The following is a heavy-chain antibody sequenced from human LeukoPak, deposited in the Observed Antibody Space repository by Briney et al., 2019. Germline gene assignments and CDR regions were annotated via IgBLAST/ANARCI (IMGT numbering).Heavy chain of an antibody. D-gene: IGHD6-13*01. Sequence: GGSLRLSCAAAGFTIDDYGMSWVRQAPGKGLEWVCGINWNGGSTEYADSVKGRFTISRDNAKNSVYLQMNSLRAEDTALYHCARRDFSNSATWFDPWGQGTLVTVSS. J-gene: IGHJ5*02. CDR3: ARRDFSNSATWFDP. CDR1: GFTIDDYG. V-gene: IGHV3-20*01. CDR2: INWNGGST.